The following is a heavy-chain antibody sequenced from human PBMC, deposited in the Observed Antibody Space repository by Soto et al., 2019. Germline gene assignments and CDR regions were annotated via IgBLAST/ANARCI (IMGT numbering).Heavy chain of an antibody. D-gene: IGHD5-12*01. V-gene: IGHV3-23*01. CDR2: ISGSGGST. CDR3: ASGGYSGYVGYFDY. J-gene: IGHJ4*02. CDR1: GFTLSSYA. Sequence: PGGSLILSCAASGFTLSSYAMSWVRQAPGKGLEWVSAISGSGGSTYYADSVRGRFTISRDNSKNTLYLQMNSLRAEDTAVYYCASGGYSGYVGYFDYWGQGTLVTVSS.